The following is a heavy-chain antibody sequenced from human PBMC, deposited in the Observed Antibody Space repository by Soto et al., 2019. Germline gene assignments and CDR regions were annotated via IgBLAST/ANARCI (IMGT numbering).Heavy chain of an antibody. CDR2: IYHSGST. CDR3: ARLSGYSYGQAYFQH. D-gene: IGHD5-18*01. Sequence: SETLSLTCAVSGGSISSSNWWSWVRQPPGKGLEWIGEIYHSGSTNYNPSLKSRVTISVDKSKNQFSLKLSSVTAADTAVYYCARLSGYSYGQAYFQHWGQGTLVTVSS. CDR1: GGSISSSNW. J-gene: IGHJ1*01. V-gene: IGHV4-4*02.